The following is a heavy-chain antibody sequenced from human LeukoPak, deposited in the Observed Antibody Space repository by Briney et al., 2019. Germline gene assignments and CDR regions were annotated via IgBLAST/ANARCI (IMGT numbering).Heavy chain of an antibody. CDR2: IYYSGST. CDR3: ASYKGDVGSSY. CDR1: GGSISSYY. D-gene: IGHD3-10*01. Sequence: PSETLSLTCTVSGGSISSYYWSWIRQPPGKGLEWIGYIYYSGSTNYNPSLKSRVTISVDTSKKQFSLKLSSVTAADTAVYYCASYKGDVGSSYWGQGTLVTVSS. V-gene: IGHV4-59*01. J-gene: IGHJ4*02.